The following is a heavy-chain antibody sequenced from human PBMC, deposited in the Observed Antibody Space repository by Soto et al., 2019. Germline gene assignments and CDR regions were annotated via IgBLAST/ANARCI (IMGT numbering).Heavy chain of an antibody. J-gene: IGHJ4*02. V-gene: IGHV2-5*02. D-gene: IGHD7-27*01. CDR1: GFSLSTSGAG. CDR2: VYWDDDK. CDR3: AYRLYAGWLTGSYYDY. Sequence: QITLKESGPTLVKPTQTLTLTCTFSGFSLSTSGAGVGWIRQPPPKALEWLAVVYWDDDKRYSPSLKSRLTITKDTSNTQVVLKMTNMDPVDTATYYCAYRLYAGWLTGSYYDYWGPGTLVTVSS.